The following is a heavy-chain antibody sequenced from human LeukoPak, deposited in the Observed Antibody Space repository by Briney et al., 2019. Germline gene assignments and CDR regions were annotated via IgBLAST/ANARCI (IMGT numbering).Heavy chain of an antibody. CDR1: GYTFTGYY. J-gene: IGHJ4*02. Sequence: ASVKVSCKASGYTFTGYYVHWVRQSPGQGLEWMGWINPNSGGTNYAQKFQGRVTMTRDTSISTAYMELSRLRSDDTAVYYCARRPADFDYWGQGTLVTVSS. V-gene: IGHV1-2*02. CDR3: ARRPADFDY. CDR2: INPNSGGT.